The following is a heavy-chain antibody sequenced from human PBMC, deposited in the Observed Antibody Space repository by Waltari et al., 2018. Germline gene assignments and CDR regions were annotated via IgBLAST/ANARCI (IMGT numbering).Heavy chain of an antibody. Sequence: EVQLVESGGGLVQPGRSLRLSCAASGFTFDDYAMHWVRQAPGKGLAWVSGISCNSGGIGCADSVKGGFTITRDNAKNSLYLQMNSLRAEDTALYYCAKAIVVVPAAITNGMDVWGQGTTVTVSS. CDR2: ISCNSGGI. CDR3: AKAIVVVPAAITNGMDV. CDR1: GFTFDDYA. V-gene: IGHV3-9*01. J-gene: IGHJ6*02. D-gene: IGHD2-2*01.